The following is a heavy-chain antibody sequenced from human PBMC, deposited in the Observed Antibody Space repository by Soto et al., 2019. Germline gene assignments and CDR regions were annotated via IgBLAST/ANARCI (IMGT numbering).Heavy chain of an antibody. CDR1: GFAFSSYA. D-gene: IGHD2-21*02. CDR2: ISYDGSNK. V-gene: IGHV3-30-3*01. Sequence: LRLSCAASGFAFSSYAMHWVRQAPGKGLEWVAVISYDGSNKYYADSVKGRFTISRDNSKNTLYLQMNSLRAEDTAVYYCARALSLGDPFDYWGQGTLVTVSS. CDR3: ARALSLGDPFDY. J-gene: IGHJ4*02.